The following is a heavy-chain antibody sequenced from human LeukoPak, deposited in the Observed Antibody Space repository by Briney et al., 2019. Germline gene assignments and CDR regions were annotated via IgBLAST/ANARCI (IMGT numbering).Heavy chain of an antibody. D-gene: IGHD2-21*01. CDR1: GFTFSNAW. J-gene: IGHJ4*02. V-gene: IGHV3-15*01. CDR2: IKRKIDGWTT. Sequence: PGGSLRLSCAASGFTFSNAWMSWVRQAPGKGLEWLGRIKRKIDGWTTDYTAPVKGRFTISRDDSKNTLYLQMNSLKSEDTAVYYCTTISDGGDADYGYGGQGTLVTVSS. CDR3: TTISDGGDADYGY.